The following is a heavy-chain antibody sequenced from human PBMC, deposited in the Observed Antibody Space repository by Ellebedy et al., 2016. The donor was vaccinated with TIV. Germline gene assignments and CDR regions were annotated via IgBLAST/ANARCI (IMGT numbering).Heavy chain of an antibody. D-gene: IGHD3-16*02. Sequence: AASVKVSCKASGGTFSSYAINWVRQATGQGLEWMGWMNPNSGNTEYAQKFQGRVTMTRNTSITTAFMELSSLRSEDPAVYYCARGPFMITFGGVIMDVWGQGTTVTVSS. J-gene: IGHJ6*02. CDR3: ARGPFMITFGGVIMDV. V-gene: IGHV1-8*02. CDR1: GGTFSSYA. CDR2: MNPNSGNT.